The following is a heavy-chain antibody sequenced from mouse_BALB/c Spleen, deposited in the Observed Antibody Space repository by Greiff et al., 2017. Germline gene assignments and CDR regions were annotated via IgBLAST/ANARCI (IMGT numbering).Heavy chain of an antibody. V-gene: IGHV1S137*01. CDR1: GYTFTDYA. Sequence: VQLQQSGAELVRPGVSVKISCKGSGYTFTDYAMHWVKQSHAKSLEWIGVISTYYGDASYNQKFKGKATMTVDKSSSTAYMELARLTSEDSAIYYCAREGLRPYYFDYWGQGTTLTVSS. CDR2: ISTYYGDA. D-gene: IGHD1-2*01. J-gene: IGHJ2*01. CDR3: AREGLRPYYFDY.